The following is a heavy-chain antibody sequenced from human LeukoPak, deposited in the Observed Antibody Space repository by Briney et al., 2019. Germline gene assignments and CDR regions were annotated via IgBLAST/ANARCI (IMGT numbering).Heavy chain of an antibody. CDR3: ARSLLRYSYAHFGY. CDR2: ISSSGSTI. CDR1: GFTFSDYY. Sequence: GGSLRLSCAASGFTFSDYYMSWIRQAPGKGLEWVSYISSSGSTIYYADSVKGRFTISRDNANNSLYLQMNSLRAEDTAVYYCARSLLRYSYAHFGYWGQGTLVTVSS. D-gene: IGHD5-18*01. J-gene: IGHJ4*02. V-gene: IGHV3-11*01.